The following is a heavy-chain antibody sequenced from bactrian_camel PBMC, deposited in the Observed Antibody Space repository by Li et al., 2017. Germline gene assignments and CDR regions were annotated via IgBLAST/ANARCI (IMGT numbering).Heavy chain of an antibody. CDR2: ILRSGDFI. J-gene: IGHJ4*01. CDR3: AASWKYCAMDAASVAY. D-gene: IGHD3*01. V-gene: IGHV3-3*01. CDR1: GHAYRC. Sequence: HVQLVESGGGSVQAGDSLRLSCSTSGHAYRCMGWFRQAPGKPRERVASILRSGDFIYYGDSVKDRFTISQDAGKNTVYLQMNSLKPEDSAMYYCAASWKYCAMDAASVAYWGQGTQVTVS.